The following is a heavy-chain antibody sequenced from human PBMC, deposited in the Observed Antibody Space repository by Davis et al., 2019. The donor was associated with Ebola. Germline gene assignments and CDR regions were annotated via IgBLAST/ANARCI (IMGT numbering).Heavy chain of an antibody. J-gene: IGHJ6*02. CDR3: ARNAFYCSGGRCPPVGMDV. CDR2: DIPILGIA. D-gene: IGHD2-15*01. V-gene: IGHV1-69*04. Sequence: VFSYASSGSFISNAIRWVRHAPAQGLAWMGRDIPILGIANYAQKFQGRVTITADKSTSTAYMELSSLRSEDTAVYYCARNAFYCSGGRCPPVGMDVWGQGTTVTVSS. CDR1: SGSFISNA.